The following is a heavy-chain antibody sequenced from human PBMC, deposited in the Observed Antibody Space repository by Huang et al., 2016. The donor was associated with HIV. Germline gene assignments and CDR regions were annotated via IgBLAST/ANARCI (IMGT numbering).Heavy chain of an antibody. CDR1: GFSLTSSGVA. D-gene: IGHD6-13*01. CDR3: VHRLRYGKWYVDY. CDR2: IYWDNEE. Sequence: QITLKESGPTLVKPTQTLTLTCTFSGFSLTSSGVAVGWIRQPPGKALEWLAFIYWDNEERFSPSLKTRLNIPKDTPKDEVVLTMTNMDPVDTATYYCVHRLRYGKWYVDYWGQGVLVTVSS. V-gene: IGHV2-5*02. J-gene: IGHJ4*02.